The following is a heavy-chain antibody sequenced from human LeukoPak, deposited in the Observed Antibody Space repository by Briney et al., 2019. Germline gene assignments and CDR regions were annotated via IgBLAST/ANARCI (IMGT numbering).Heavy chain of an antibody. CDR2: ISSSSSYI. CDR3: ARDSASLWFGELSGWFAP. CDR1: GFTFSSYS. D-gene: IGHD3-10*01. J-gene: IGHJ5*02. Sequence: GGSLRLSCAASGFTFSSYSMNWVRQAPGKGLEWVSSISSSSSYIYYADSVKGRFTISRDNAKSSLYLQMNSLRAEDTAAYYCARDSASLWFGELSGWFAPWGQGTLVTVSS. V-gene: IGHV3-21*01.